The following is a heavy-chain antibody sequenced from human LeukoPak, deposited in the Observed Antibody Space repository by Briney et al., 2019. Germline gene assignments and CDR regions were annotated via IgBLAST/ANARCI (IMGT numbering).Heavy chain of an antibody. V-gene: IGHV4-59*01. CDR1: GGSISSYY. D-gene: IGHD5-24*01. Sequence: SETLSLTCTVSGGSISSYYWSWIRQPPGKGLEWIGYIYYSGSTNYNPSLKSRVTISVDTSKNQFSLKLSSVTAADTAVYYCARAICRDGYNCPPIDWGQGTLVTVSS. CDR2: IYYSGST. CDR3: ARAICRDGYNCPPID. J-gene: IGHJ4*02.